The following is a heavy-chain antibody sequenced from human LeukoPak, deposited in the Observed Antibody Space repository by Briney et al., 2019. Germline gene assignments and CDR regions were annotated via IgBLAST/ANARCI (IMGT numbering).Heavy chain of an antibody. CDR3: ARDFGLNTYYDFWSGKYYFDY. Sequence: GGSLRLSCAASGFTFSSYSMNWVRQAPGKGLEWVSSISSSSSYIYYADSVKGRFTISRDNVKNSLYLQMNSLRAEDTAVYYCARDFGLNTYYDFWSGKYYFDYWGQGTLVTVSS. CDR2: ISSSSSYI. V-gene: IGHV3-21*01. J-gene: IGHJ4*02. CDR1: GFTFSSYS. D-gene: IGHD3-3*01.